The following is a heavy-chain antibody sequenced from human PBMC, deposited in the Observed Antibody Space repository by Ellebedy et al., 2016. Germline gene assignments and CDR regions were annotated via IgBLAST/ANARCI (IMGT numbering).Heavy chain of an antibody. CDR3: RQGHYADY. CDR2: TWYDGSNE. D-gene: IGHD2-2*01. CDR1: GFTLSNYG. Sequence: GESLKISXGASGFTLSNYGMHWVRQAPGKGLEWVALTWYDGSNEYYADSVQGRFTISRDNFRNTLHLQMNNLRGEDTAVYYCRQGHYADYWGQGTLVTVSS. V-gene: IGHV3-33*01. J-gene: IGHJ4*02.